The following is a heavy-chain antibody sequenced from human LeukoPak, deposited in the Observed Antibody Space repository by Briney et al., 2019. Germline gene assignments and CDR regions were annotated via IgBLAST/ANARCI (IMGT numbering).Heavy chain of an antibody. CDR2: IYYSGST. Sequence: SDTLSLTCTVSGGSISSYYWSWIRQPPGKGLEWIGYIYYSGSTNYNPSLKSRVTISVDTSKNQFSLKLSSVTAADTAVYYCARTSIAAAGTEPFDYWGQGTLVTVSS. J-gene: IGHJ4*02. D-gene: IGHD6-13*01. CDR3: ARTSIAAAGTEPFDY. CDR1: GGSISSYY. V-gene: IGHV4-59*07.